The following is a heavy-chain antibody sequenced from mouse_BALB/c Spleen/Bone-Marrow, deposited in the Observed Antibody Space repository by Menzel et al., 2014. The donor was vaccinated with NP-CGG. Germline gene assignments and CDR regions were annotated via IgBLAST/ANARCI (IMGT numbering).Heavy chain of an antibody. Sequence: QVQLQQPGPELVRPGVSMKISCKGSGYTFTDYAMHWVKQSHAKSLEWIGVINTYSGNTNYNQNFKGKATMTVDKSSSTAFMELARLTYEDSAIYYCAREGYASTAWFAYWGQGTLVTVSA. D-gene: IGHD1-1*01. J-gene: IGHJ3*01. CDR2: INTYSGNT. CDR1: GYTFTDYA. CDR3: AREGYASTAWFAY. V-gene: IGHV1-67*01.